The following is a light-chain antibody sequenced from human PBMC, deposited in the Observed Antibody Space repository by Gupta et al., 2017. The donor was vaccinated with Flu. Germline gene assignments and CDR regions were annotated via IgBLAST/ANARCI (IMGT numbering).Light chain of an antibody. CDR1: SGSIASSY. CDR3: QSNDSRTPWV. Sequence: NFMLTHPHPVSEPPGQTVTIACTRSSGSIASSYVQWYQQRPGSSPTTVIYDDNQRPSGVPDRFSGSIDSSSTSASLSISGLTDEDDAYYYSQSNDSRTPWVFGGGTKLTVL. J-gene: IGLJ3*02. V-gene: IGLV6-57*01. CDR2: DDN.